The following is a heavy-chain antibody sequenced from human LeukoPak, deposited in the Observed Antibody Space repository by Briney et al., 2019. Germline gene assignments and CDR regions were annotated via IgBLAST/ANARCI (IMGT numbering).Heavy chain of an antibody. J-gene: IGHJ4*02. CDR2: ISSSSSYI. CDR1: GFTLSSYS. D-gene: IGHD4-23*01. V-gene: IGHV3-21*01. Sequence: GGSLRLSCAASGFTLSSYSMNWVRQAPGKGLEWVSSISSSSSYIYYADSVKGRFTISRDNAKNSLYLQMNSLRAEDTAVYYCARVVTVAFFDYWGQGTLVTVSS. CDR3: ARVVTVAFFDY.